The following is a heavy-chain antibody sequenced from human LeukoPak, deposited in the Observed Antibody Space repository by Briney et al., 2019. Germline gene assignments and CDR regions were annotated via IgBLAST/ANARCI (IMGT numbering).Heavy chain of an antibody. CDR1: GFHFRSYS. V-gene: IGHV3-48*02. Sequence: GGPVTLSCAACGFHFRSYSMHGLRAATGGGLEGVSYILKWSSSRYYAESMRGRLTTSRDNAKKSLYLQMKSLRDEDTAAYYCTRDLEYYGPGSYLSNWFDPWGQGTLVTVSS. D-gene: IGHD3-10*01. CDR2: ILKWSSSR. J-gene: IGHJ5*02. CDR3: TRDLEYYGPGSYLSNWFDP.